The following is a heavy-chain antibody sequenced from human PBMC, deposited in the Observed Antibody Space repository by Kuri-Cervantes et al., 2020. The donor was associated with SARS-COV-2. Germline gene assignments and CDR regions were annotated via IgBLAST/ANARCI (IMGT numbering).Heavy chain of an antibody. CDR2: IIPIFGTA. CDR1: GYTFTSYD. J-gene: IGHJ4*02. D-gene: IGHD2-21*01. V-gene: IGHV1-69*06. Sequence: SVKVSCKASGYTFTSYDINWVRQAPGQGLEWMGGIIPIFGTANYAQKFQGRVTITADKSTSTAYMELSSLTSEDTAIYYCYCAPKEGFDSWGQGTLVTVSS. CDR3: YCAPKEGFDS.